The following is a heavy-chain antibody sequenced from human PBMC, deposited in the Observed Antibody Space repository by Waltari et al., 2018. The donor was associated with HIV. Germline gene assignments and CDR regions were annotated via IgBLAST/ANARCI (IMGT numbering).Heavy chain of an antibody. V-gene: IGHV1-69*08. J-gene: IGHJ4*02. CDR2: IIPILGIA. CDR1: GGTFSSDT. Sequence: QVQLVQSGAEVKKPGSSVKVPCKASGGTFSSDTISWVRQAPGQGLEWMGRIIPILGIANYAQKFQGRVTITADKSTSTAYMELSSLRSEDTAVYYCARDVVVPAALDYWGQGTLVTVSS. CDR3: ARDVVVPAALDY. D-gene: IGHD2-2*01.